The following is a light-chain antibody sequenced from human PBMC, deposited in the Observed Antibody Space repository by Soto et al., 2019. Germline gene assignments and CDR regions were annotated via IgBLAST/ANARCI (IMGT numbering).Light chain of an antibody. CDR2: GAS. V-gene: IGKV3-20*01. Sequence: EIVLTQSPATLSLSPGERAPLSCRARQSVSTYVTYLAWYQQKPGQAPRLLIYGASTRATGIPDRFSGSGSGTDFTLTISRLEPEDFAVYHCQQYSSSPLITFGQGTRLEIK. J-gene: IGKJ5*01. CDR1: QSVSTYVTY. CDR3: QQYSSSPLIT.